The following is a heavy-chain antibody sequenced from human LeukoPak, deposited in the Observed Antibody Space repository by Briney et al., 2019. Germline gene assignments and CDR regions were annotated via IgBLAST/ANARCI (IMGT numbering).Heavy chain of an antibody. CDR3: ARSWAGFDY. V-gene: IGHV4-61*02. Sequence: SETLSLTCTVSGGSISSNSYYWSWIRQPAGKGLEWIGRIYTSGSTNYNPSLKSRVSISVDTSKSQFSLNLSSVTAADTAVYYCARSWAGFDYWGPGTLVTVSS. CDR1: GGSISSNSYY. D-gene: IGHD6-13*01. CDR2: IYTSGST. J-gene: IGHJ4*02.